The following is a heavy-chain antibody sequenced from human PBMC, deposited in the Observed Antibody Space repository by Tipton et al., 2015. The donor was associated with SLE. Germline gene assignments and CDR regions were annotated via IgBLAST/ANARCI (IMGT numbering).Heavy chain of an antibody. V-gene: IGHV4-39*07. Sequence: TLSLTCTVSGGSISSSSYYWGWIRQPPGKGLEWIGEINHSGSTNYNPSLKSRVTISVDTSKNQFSLKLSSVTAADTAMYYCARAEDPRYYYGMDVWGQGTTVTVSS. CDR2: INHSGST. CDR3: ARAEDPRYYYGMDV. J-gene: IGHJ6*02. CDR1: GGSISSSSYY.